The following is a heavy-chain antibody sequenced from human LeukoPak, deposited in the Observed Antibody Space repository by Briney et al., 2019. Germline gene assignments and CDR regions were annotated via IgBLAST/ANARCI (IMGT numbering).Heavy chain of an antibody. CDR1: GYTFTDYY. J-gene: IGHJ4*02. Sequence: ASVKVSCKASGYTFTDYYVHWVRQAPGQGLEWMGWINPNSGGTNHAQKFQGRVSMTRDTSISTAYMELSRLRSDDTAVYYCAQSSGWDSLKYWGQGTLVTVSS. CDR2: INPNSGGT. V-gene: IGHV1-2*02. CDR3: AQSSGWDSLKY. D-gene: IGHD6-19*01.